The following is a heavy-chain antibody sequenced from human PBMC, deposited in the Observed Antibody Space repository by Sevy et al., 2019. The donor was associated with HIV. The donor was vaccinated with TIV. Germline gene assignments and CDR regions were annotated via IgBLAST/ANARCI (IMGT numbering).Heavy chain of an antibody. CDR2: ISNFNVNT. V-gene: IGHV1-18*01. D-gene: IGHD2-2*01. Sequence: ASVKVSCKASGYTFTSYGISWVRQAPGQGLEWMGWISNFNVNTNNAQKFQGRVTMTTDTSTSTAYMELTSLRSDDTAVYYCARDDCSSLSCHGSLLYWGQGTLVTVSS. CDR1: GYTFTSYG. CDR3: ARDDCSSLSCHGSLLY. J-gene: IGHJ4*02.